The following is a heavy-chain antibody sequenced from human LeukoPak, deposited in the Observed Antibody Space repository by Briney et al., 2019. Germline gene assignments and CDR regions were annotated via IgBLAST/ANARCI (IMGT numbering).Heavy chain of an antibody. D-gene: IGHD6-19*01. J-gene: IGHJ4*02. CDR2: MNPNSGNT. CDR3: ARASIAVAPARFDY. V-gene: IGHV1-8*01. CDR1: GYTFTSYD. Sequence: ASVKVSCKASGYTFTSYDINWVRQATGQGLEWMGWMNPNSGNTGYAQKFQGRVTMTRNTSISTAYMELSSLRSEDTAVYYCARASIAVAPARFDYWGQGTLVTVSS.